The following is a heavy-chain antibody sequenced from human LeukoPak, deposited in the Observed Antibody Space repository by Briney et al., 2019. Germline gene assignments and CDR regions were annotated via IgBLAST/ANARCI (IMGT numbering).Heavy chain of an antibody. V-gene: IGHV4-59*01. Sequence: PSETLSLTCTVSGGSLRNYYWSWIRQSPGRGLEWIGYIYYSGSTNYNPSLKSRVTISVDTFKNQFSLELTSVTAADTAVYYCARDLSVTGASGVDYWGQGFLVTVSS. J-gene: IGHJ4*02. CDR3: ARDLSVTGASGVDY. CDR2: IYYSGST. D-gene: IGHD7-27*01. CDR1: GGSLRNYY.